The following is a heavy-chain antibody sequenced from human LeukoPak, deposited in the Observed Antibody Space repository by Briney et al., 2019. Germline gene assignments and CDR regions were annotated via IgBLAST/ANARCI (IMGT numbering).Heavy chain of an antibody. V-gene: IGHV3-7*01. D-gene: IGHD3-3*01. J-gene: IGHJ4*02. CDR1: GFTFSSYW. Sequence: GGSLRLSCAASGFTFSSYWMSWVRQAPGKGLEWVANIKRDGSEKYYVDSVKGRFTISRDNAENSLYLQMNSLRVEDTAVYYCARDLDYDFWSGYYDYWGQGNLVTVSS. CDR2: IKRDGSEK. CDR3: ARDLDYDFWSGYYDY.